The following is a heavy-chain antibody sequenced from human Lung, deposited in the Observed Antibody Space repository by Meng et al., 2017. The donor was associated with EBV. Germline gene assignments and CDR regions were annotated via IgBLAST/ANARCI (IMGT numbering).Heavy chain of an antibody. J-gene: IGHJ4*02. Sequence: ELQLVESGGAVVQPGGSLRLSWGASGFTFDDYTMHWVRQPPGKGLEWVSLITWNGRTTYYADAVRGRFTLSRDNSKNSLYLQMNSLTTEDTAFYFCAKELPIVGATHELDFWDRGPLVTVSS. CDR1: GFTFDDYT. D-gene: IGHD1-26*01. CDR3: AKELPIVGATHELDF. V-gene: IGHV3-43*01. CDR2: ITWNGRTT.